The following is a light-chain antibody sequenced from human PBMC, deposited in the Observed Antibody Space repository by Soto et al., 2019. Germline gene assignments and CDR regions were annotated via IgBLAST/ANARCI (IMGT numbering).Light chain of an antibody. CDR1: QSVRSW. V-gene: IGKV1-5*02. J-gene: IGKJ1*01. CDR2: DAS. Sequence: DMQMSQAPSSLAGSGGEKGKSVGLASQSVRSWLPWYQQKPGKAPKLLIYDASSLESGVPSRFSGTASGTELPLPLSSLQPDDFATSYCQQYNSYSWTFGQGTKVDI. CDR3: QQYNSYSWT.